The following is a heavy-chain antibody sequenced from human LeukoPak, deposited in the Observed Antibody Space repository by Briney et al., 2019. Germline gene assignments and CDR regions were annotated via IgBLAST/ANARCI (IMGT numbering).Heavy chain of an antibody. J-gene: IGHJ3*02. CDR3: TRRRGYSGTYYDAFDI. Sequence: GGSLRLSCAASGFTVSSNFMSWVRQAPGKGLEWVGFIRNKGHGGTTKYAASVKGRFTISRDDSKSIAYLQTNSLKTEDTAVYYCTRRRGYSGTYYDAFDIWGQGTMVTVSS. V-gene: IGHV3-71*01. CDR1: GFTVSSNF. D-gene: IGHD1-26*01. CDR2: IRNKGHGGTT.